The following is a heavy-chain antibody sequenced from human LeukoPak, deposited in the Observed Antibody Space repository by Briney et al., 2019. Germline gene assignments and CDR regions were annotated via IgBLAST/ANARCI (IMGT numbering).Heavy chain of an antibody. CDR3: ARARFAGTTVDY. J-gene: IGHJ4*02. CDR2: INHSGST. CDR1: GGSFSGYY. Sequence: SSETLSLTCAVYGGSFSGYYWSWIRQPPGKGLEWIGEINHSGSTNYNPSLKSRVTISVDTSKNQFSLKLSSVTAADTAVYYCARARFAGTTVDYWGQGTLVTVSS. V-gene: IGHV4-34*01. D-gene: IGHD1-7*01.